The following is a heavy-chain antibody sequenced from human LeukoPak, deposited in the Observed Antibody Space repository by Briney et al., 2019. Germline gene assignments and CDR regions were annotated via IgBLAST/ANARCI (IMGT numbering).Heavy chain of an antibody. CDR3: AREEWELLRYYYYYMDV. CDR2: ITTSSSYT. J-gene: IGHJ6*03. CDR1: GFSFSSYN. D-gene: IGHD1-26*01. V-gene: IGHV3-21*01. Sequence: PGGSLRLSCEASGFSFSSYNMDWVRQTPGKGLEWISSITTSSSYTFYGDSVKGRFTISRDNAKNSLYLQMNSLRAEDTAVYYCAREEWELLRYYYYYMDVWGKGTTVTVSS.